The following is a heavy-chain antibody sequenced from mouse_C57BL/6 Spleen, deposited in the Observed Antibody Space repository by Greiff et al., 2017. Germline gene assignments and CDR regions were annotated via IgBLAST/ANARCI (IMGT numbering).Heavy chain of an antibody. CDR2: IDASDSET. J-gene: IGHJ4*01. V-gene: IGHV1-52*01. Sequence: QVQLKQPGAELVRPGSSVKLSCKASGYTFTSYWMHWVKQRPIQGLEWIGNIDASDSETHYNQKFKDKATLTVDKSSSTAYMQLSSLTSEDSAVYYCATTVVAPYAMDYWGQGTSVTVSS. CDR3: ATTVVAPYAMDY. D-gene: IGHD1-1*01. CDR1: GYTFTSYW.